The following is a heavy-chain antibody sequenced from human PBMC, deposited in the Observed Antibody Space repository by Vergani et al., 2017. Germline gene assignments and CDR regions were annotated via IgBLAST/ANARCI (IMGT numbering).Heavy chain of an antibody. CDR2: TYPGDSDT. CDR3: ARSRPLYSGSPDAFDI. D-gene: IGHD1-26*01. V-gene: IGHV5-51*01. J-gene: IGHJ3*02. Sequence: EVQLVQSGAEVKKPGESLKISCKGSGYSFTSYWIGWVRQMPGKGLEWMGITYPGDSDTRYSPSFQGQVTISADKSISTAYLQWSSLKASDTAMYYCARSRPLYSGSPDAFDIWGQGTMVTVSS. CDR1: GYSFTSYW.